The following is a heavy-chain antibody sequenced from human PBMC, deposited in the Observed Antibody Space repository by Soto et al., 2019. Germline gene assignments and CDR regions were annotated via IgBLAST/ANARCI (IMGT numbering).Heavy chain of an antibody. D-gene: IGHD6-19*01. Sequence: QVQLQESGPGLVKPSETLSLTCTVSGGSVSSGSYYWSWIRQPPGKVLEWIGYIYYSGSANYNPSLESRVTISVYTSKNRFSLKLSSVTAAYTAVYYCARGFAGWYQGRYYYGMDVWGQGTTVTGSS. V-gene: IGHV4-61*01. CDR1: GGSVSSGSYY. CDR2: IYYSGSA. J-gene: IGHJ6*02. CDR3: ARGFAGWYQGRYYYGMDV.